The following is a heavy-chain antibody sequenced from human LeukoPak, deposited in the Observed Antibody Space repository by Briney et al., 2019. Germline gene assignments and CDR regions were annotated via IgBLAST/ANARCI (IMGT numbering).Heavy chain of an antibody. D-gene: IGHD3-10*01. CDR3: ARARRGVNPFDY. CDR2: IYSGGST. Sequence: GGSLRLSCAASGFTVSSNYMSWVRQAPGKGLGWVSVIYSGGSTYYADSVKGRFTISRDNSKNTLYLQMNSLRAEDTAVYYCARARRGVNPFDYWGQGTLVTVSS. J-gene: IGHJ4*02. V-gene: IGHV3-53*01. CDR1: GFTVSSNY.